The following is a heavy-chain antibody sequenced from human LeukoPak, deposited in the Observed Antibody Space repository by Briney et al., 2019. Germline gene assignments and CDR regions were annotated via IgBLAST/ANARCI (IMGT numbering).Heavy chain of an antibody. J-gene: IGHJ4*02. CDR1: GFTFTSYG. V-gene: IGHV3-33*01. Sequence: GGSLRLSCAASGFTFTSYGMHWVRQAPGKGLEWVAVIWYDGSNKYYADSVKGRFSISRDNSKNTLYLQMNSLRAEDTAVYYCARDPIAAVRFDYWGQGTLVTVSS. CDR2: IWYDGSNK. D-gene: IGHD6-13*01. CDR3: ARDPIAAVRFDY.